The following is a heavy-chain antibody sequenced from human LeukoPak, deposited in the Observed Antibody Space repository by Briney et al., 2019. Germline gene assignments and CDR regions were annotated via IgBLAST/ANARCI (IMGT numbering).Heavy chain of an antibody. CDR1: GYNFPNYW. CDR2: IYPGDSDT. Sequence: GESLKISCRASGYNFPNYWIGWVRQMPGKGLEWMGIIYPGDSDTRYSPSFQGQVTISADKSINTAYLQWSSLKASDTAVYYCARLSERITIFGVVRGYFDYWGQGTLVTVSS. J-gene: IGHJ4*02. V-gene: IGHV5-51*01. CDR3: ARLSERITIFGVVRGYFDY. D-gene: IGHD3-3*01.